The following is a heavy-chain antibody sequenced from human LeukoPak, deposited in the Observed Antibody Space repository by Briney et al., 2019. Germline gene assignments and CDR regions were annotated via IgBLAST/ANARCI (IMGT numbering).Heavy chain of an antibody. J-gene: IGHJ4*02. Sequence: SETLSLTCTVSGGSISSSSYYWGWIRQPPGKGLEWIGSIYYSGSTYYNPSLKSRVTISVDTSKNQFSLKLISVTAAGTAVYYCARDLYDFWSGFYYFDYWGQGTLVTVSS. D-gene: IGHD3-3*01. CDR1: GGSISSSSYY. V-gene: IGHV4-39*07. CDR3: ARDLYDFWSGFYYFDY. CDR2: IYYSGST.